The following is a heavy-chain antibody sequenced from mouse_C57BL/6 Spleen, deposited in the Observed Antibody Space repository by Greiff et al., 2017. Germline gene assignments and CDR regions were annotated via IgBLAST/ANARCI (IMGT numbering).Heavy chain of an antibody. V-gene: IGHV6-6*01. CDR3: TRAYYDYDEGYAMDY. Sequence: EVKVEESGGGLVQPGGSMKLSCAASGFTFSDAWMDWVRQSPEKGLEWVAEIRNKANNHATYYAESVKGRFTISRDDSKSSVYLQMNSLRAEDTGIYYCTRAYYDYDEGYAMDYWGQGTSVTVSS. CDR1: GFTFSDAW. D-gene: IGHD2-4*01. CDR2: IRNKANNHAT. J-gene: IGHJ4*01.